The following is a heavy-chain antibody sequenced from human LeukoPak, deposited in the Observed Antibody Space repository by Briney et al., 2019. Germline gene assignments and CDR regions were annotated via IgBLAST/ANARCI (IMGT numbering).Heavy chain of an antibody. Sequence: PGRSLRLSCAASGFTFDDYAMHWVRQAPGKGLEWVAYISSGATTMYYADSVKGRFTISRDDAKNSLFLQMNSLRAEDTAVYYCALLAVASDFDYWGQGALVTVSS. CDR1: GFTFDDYA. CDR3: ALLAVASDFDY. V-gene: IGHV3-48*03. CDR2: ISSGATTM. J-gene: IGHJ4*02. D-gene: IGHD6-19*01.